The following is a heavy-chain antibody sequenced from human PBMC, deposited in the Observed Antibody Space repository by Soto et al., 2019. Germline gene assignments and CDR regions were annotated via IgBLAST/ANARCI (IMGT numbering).Heavy chain of an antibody. Sequence: PGGSLRLSCAASGFPFRDHYMSWIRQAPGKGLEWVAYISGTGSRKDHADSVKGRFTISRDNAKNSVYLQMNGLRVEDTAVYYCARVSTPVWGQGTTVTVYS. CDR3: ARVSTPV. J-gene: IGHJ6*02. CDR2: ISGTGSRK. V-gene: IGHV3-11*01. D-gene: IGHD2-15*01. CDR1: GFPFRDHY.